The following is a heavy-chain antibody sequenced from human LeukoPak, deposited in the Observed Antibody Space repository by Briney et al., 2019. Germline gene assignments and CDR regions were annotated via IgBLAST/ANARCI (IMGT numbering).Heavy chain of an antibody. CDR3: ARDRSVLRFLEWSYNYYYYSMDV. V-gene: IGHV1-18*01. CDR1: GYTFTSYG. D-gene: IGHD3-3*01. CDR2: ISAYNGNT. Sequence: ASVKVSCKASGYTFTSYGISWVRQAPGQGLEWMGWISAYNGNTNYAQKLQGRVTMTTDTSTSTAYMELRSLRSDDTAVYYCARDRSVLRFLEWSYNYYYYSMDVWGQGTTVTVSS. J-gene: IGHJ6*02.